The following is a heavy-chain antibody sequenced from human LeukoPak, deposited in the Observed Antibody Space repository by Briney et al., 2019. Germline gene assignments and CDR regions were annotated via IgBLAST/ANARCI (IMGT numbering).Heavy chain of an antibody. CDR3: ARVQASTIFGVVYAFDI. J-gene: IGHJ3*02. V-gene: IGHV4-59*01. CDR1: GGSISSYY. CDR2: IYYSGST. D-gene: IGHD3-3*01. Sequence: SETLSLTFTVSGGSISSYYWSWIRQPPGKGLEWIGYIYYSGSTNYNPSLKSRVTISVDTSKNQFSLKLSSVTAADTAVYYCARVQASTIFGVVYAFDIWGQGTMVTVSS.